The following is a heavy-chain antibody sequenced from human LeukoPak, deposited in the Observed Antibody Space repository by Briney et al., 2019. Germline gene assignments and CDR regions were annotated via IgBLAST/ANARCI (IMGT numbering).Heavy chain of an antibody. J-gene: IGHJ3*02. Sequence: PGGSLRLSCAASGFTFSNYWMSWVRQAPGKGLEWIGEINHSGSTNYNPSLKSRVTISVDTSKNQFSLKLSSVTAADTAVYYCARRYYYGSGKFHAFDIWGQGTMVTVSS. CDR2: INHSGST. D-gene: IGHD3-10*01. V-gene: IGHV4-34*01. CDR1: GFTFSNYW. CDR3: ARRYYYGSGKFHAFDI.